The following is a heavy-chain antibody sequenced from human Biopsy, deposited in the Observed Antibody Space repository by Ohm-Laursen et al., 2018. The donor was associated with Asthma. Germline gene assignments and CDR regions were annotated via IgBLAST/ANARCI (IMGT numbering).Heavy chain of an antibody. J-gene: IGHJ6*02. V-gene: IGHV3-30*03. D-gene: IGHD3-3*01. CDR1: GFTFNSYG. CDR3: ARGAYYDFWSGYSRPIPGYYGMDV. Sequence: SLRLSCTASGFTFNSYGMHWVRQAPGKGLEWVAVISYDGRNKYYGDSVKGRFTISRDNSKDTVYLQMISLRVEDTSVYYCARGAYYDFWSGYSRPIPGYYGMDVWGHGTTVTVSS. CDR2: ISYDGRNK.